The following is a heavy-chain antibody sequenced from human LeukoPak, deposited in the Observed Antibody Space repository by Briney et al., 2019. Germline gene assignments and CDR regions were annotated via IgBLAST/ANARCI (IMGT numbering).Heavy chain of an antibody. CDR3: AKDQSSGWPNYFDY. Sequence: PGGSLRLSCAASGFTFSSYAMSWVRQAPGKGLQWVSAISGSGGSTYYSDSVKGRFTISRDNSKSTLHLQMNSLRAEDTALYYCAKDQSSGWPNYFDYWGQGTLVTVSS. CDR1: GFTFSSYA. CDR2: ISGSGGST. J-gene: IGHJ4*02. V-gene: IGHV3-23*01. D-gene: IGHD6-19*01.